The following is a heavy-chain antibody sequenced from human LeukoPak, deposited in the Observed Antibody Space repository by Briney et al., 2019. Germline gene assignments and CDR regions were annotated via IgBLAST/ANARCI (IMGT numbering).Heavy chain of an antibody. CDR1: GYTFTSYG. J-gene: IGHJ6*02. D-gene: IGHD5-18*01. Sequence: ASVKVSCKASGYTFTSYGISWVRQAPGQGLEWMGWISAYNGNTNYAQKLQGRVTMTTDTSTSTAYMELRSLRSDDTAVYYCARDPKVDTAMVPYYYYGMDVWGQGTTVTVSS. CDR2: ISAYNGNT. CDR3: ARDPKVDTAMVPYYYYGMDV. V-gene: IGHV1-18*01.